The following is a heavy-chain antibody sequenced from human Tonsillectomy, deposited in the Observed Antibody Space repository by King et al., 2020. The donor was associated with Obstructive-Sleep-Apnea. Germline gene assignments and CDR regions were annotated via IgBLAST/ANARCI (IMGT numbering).Heavy chain of an antibody. J-gene: IGHJ4*02. CDR2: ISGSGGSR. D-gene: IGHD4-23*01. CDR1: GFTFSSYA. V-gene: IGHV3-23*04. CDR3: AKDDPVVTPGAGAY. Sequence: VQLVESGGGLVQPGGSLRLSCVASGFTFSSYAMTWVRQAPGKGLEWVSSISGSGGSRYYADSVKGRFSISRDTSKNTLYLQMNSLRAEDTALYYCAKDDPVVTPGAGAYWGQGTLVTVSS.